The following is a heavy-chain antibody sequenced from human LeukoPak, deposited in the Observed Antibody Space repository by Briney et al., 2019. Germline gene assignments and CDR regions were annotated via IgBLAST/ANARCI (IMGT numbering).Heavy chain of an antibody. V-gene: IGHV4-34*01. J-gene: IGHJ4*02. CDR3: ARDPGIEESL. CDR1: GGSFSGYY. CDR2: INHSGSP. Sequence: SETLSLTCAVYGGSFSGYYWSWIRQPPGKGLEWVGEINHSGSPNYNPSLKSCVTITVDQYKNQFSLKLRSVTAAGPAGYYFARDPGIEESLWGQGTLVNVS. D-gene: IGHD1-26*01.